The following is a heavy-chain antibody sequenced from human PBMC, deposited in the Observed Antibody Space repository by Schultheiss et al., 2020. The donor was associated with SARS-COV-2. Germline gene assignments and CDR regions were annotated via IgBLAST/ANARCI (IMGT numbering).Heavy chain of an antibody. CDR3: ARQEGYYYDSSGYYY. D-gene: IGHD3-22*01. V-gene: IGHV4-30-4*01. Sequence: SQTLSLTCTVSTGSISTGDYYWSWIRQPPGKGLEWIGYIYYSGSTYYNPSLKSRVTISVDTSKNQFSLKLSSVTAADTAVYYCARQEGYYYDSSGYYYWGQGTMVTVSS. CDR1: TGSISTGDYY. CDR2: IYYSGST. J-gene: IGHJ3*01.